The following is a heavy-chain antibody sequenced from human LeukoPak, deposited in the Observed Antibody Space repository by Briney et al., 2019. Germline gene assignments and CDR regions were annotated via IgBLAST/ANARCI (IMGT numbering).Heavy chain of an antibody. J-gene: IGHJ5*02. V-gene: IGHV1-46*01. Sequence: ASVKVSCKASGYTFTSYYMHWVRQAPGQGLEWMGIINPSSGSTSYAQKFQGRVTMTRDMSTSTVYMELSSLRSEDTAVYYCARDFRAAMVSDWFDPWGQGTLVTVSS. D-gene: IGHD5-18*01. CDR2: INPSSGST. CDR1: GYTFTSYY. CDR3: ARDFRAAMVSDWFDP.